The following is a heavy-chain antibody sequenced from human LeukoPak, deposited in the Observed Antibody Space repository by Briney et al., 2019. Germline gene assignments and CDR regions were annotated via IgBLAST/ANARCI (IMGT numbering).Heavy chain of an antibody. D-gene: IGHD6-19*01. CDR3: ARGQNKYSSGWYYFDY. V-gene: IGHV4-4*07. J-gene: IGHJ4*02. CDR1: GGSISSYY. CDR2: IYTSGST. Sequence: SETLSRTCTVSGGSISSYYWSWIRQPAGKGLEWIGRIYTSGSTNYNPSLKSRVTMSVDTSKNQFSLKLSSVTAADTAVYYCARGQNKYSSGWYYFDYWGQGTLVTVSS.